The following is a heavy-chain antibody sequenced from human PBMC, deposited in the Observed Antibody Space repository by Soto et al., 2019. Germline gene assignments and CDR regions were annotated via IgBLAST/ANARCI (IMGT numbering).Heavy chain of an antibody. V-gene: IGHV3-15*01. D-gene: IGHD2-8*01. J-gene: IGHJ6*03. CDR2: IKSKTDGGTT. CDR1: GFTFSNAW. CDR3: TTERLMVYATLEDYYYYYMDV. Sequence: GGSLRLSCAASGFTFSNAWMSWVRQAPGKGLEWVGRIKSKTDGGTTDYAAPVKGRFTISRDDSKNTLYLQMNSLKTEDTAVYYCTTERLMVYATLEDYYYYYMDVWGKGTTVTVSS.